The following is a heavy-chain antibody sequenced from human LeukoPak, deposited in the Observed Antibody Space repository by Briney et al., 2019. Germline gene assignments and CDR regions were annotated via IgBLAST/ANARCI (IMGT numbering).Heavy chain of an antibody. V-gene: IGHV4-59*01. Sequence: SETLSLTCTVSDDSISHYYWSWIRQPPGKGLEWIGYISHSGTTKFNPSLKSRVTISIDTSKHQFSLKLTSVTAADTAMYYCARCGDASAWFDPWGQGTLVTVSS. CDR2: ISHSGTT. J-gene: IGHJ5*02. CDR1: DDSISHYY. CDR3: ARCGDASAWFDP. D-gene: IGHD7-27*01.